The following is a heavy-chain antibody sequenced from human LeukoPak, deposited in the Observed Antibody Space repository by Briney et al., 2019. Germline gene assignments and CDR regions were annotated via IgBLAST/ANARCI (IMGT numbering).Heavy chain of an antibody. CDR2: IYTSGST. J-gene: IGHJ5*02. Sequence: PSETLSLTCTVSGGSISSGSYYWSWIRQPAGKGLEWIGRIYTSGSTNYNPSLKSRVTISVDTSKNQFSLKLSSVTAADTAVYYCARETYGSDFDPWGQGTLVTVSS. CDR3: ARETYGSDFDP. CDR1: GGSISSGSYY. D-gene: IGHD3-10*01. V-gene: IGHV4-61*02.